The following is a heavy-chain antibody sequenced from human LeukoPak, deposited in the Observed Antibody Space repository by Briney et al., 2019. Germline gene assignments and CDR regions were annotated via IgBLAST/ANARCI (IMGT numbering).Heavy chain of an antibody. D-gene: IGHD6-19*01. CDR3: AREFRQTYSSGWSLDY. V-gene: IGHV3-53*01. J-gene: IGHJ4*02. CDR2: IYGCKNNT. CDR1: GFTVRNNY. Sequence: GGSLRLSCTVSGFTVRNNYMSWVGQAPGKGLGWGSVIYGCKNNTLSADSVKDRSTSSRDNYSNTIYRQIDSLRAEDTATYYCAREFRQTYSSGWSLDYWGQGTLVTVSS.